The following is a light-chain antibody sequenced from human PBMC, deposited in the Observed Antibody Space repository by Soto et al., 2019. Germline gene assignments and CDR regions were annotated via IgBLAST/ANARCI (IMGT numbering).Light chain of an antibody. Sequence: EIVLTQSPGTLSLSRGARATLSCRASQSVSSNLAWLQQRHGQAPRILIYRASTRDTGIPARFSGSGSGTDFTLTISRLESEDFAIYYCQQRNEWPLTFGQGTRLEIK. CDR1: QSVSSN. V-gene: IGKV3-11*01. CDR2: RAS. CDR3: QQRNEWPLT. J-gene: IGKJ5*01.